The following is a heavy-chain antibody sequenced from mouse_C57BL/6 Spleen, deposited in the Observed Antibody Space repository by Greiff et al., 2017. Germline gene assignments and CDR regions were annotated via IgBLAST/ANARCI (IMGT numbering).Heavy chain of an antibody. J-gene: IGHJ2*01. V-gene: IGHV1-53*01. CDR3: ARSVLRYYCDY. CDR1: GYTFNSYW. Sequence: QVQLPQPGAELVKPGASLKLSCQASGYTFNSYWMHWVQPTPGQGLEWIANINPLYGGTNYYEQVKGQATLTVDKSSSTAYMQLSSRTSEDSAVYYCARSVLRYYCDYWGQGTTLTVSS. D-gene: IGHD1-1*01. CDR2: INPLYGGT.